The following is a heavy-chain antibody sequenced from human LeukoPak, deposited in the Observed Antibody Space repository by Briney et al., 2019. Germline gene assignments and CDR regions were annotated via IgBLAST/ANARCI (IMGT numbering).Heavy chain of an antibody. CDR3: ARGREAGNRRLAGDDY. CDR2: ISYEGSEK. D-gene: IGHD3-10*01. V-gene: IGHV3-30*01. Sequence: GRSLRLSCAASGFTFTNYAMHWVRQAPGKGLEWVSIISYEGSEKYYADPVKGRFTISRDNSRNTLYLQMNSLRPEDTAVYYCARGREAGNRRLAGDDYWGQGTLVIVSS. J-gene: IGHJ4*02. CDR1: GFTFTNYA.